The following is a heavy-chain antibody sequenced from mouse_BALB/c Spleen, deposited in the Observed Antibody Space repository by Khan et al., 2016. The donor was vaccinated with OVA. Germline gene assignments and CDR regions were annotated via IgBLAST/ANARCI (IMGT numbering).Heavy chain of an antibody. CDR2: ISTYYGDP. CDR3: ARGSWNPRFAY. CDR1: GYTFTDYA. J-gene: IGHJ3*01. V-gene: IGHV1S137*01. Sequence: QVQLQQSGAELVRPGVSVKISCKGSGYTFTDYAMHWVKQSHAKSLVWIGVISTYYGDPTYNQKFKGKATMTVDKSSSKAYMELARLTSEDSAIYYCARGSWNPRFAYWGQGTLVTVSA.